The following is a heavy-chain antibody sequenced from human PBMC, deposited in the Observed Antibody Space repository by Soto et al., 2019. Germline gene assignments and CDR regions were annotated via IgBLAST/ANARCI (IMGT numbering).Heavy chain of an antibody. CDR2: IFYTGTT. D-gene: IGHD6-19*01. CDR3: ARHPNRPVAGDF. J-gene: IGHJ4*02. Sequence: QVQLQESGPGLVKPSETLSLTCTVSGDSIATSSSYWDWIRQSPGGGLEWIGAIFYTGTTYYNPSLKSRVTVSVDTSKNQFSLKLTSVTAADTAVYYCARHPNRPVAGDFWGQGTLVTVSS. CDR1: GDSIATSSSY. V-gene: IGHV4-39*01.